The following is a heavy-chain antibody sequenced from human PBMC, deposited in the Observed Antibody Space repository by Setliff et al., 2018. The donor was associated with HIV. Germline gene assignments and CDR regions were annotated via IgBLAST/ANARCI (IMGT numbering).Heavy chain of an antibody. D-gene: IGHD6-19*01. J-gene: IGHJ4*02. CDR2: VSSIGNT. V-gene: IGHV4-59*12. CDR3: ARWVYNSAWSLDY. Sequence: PSETLSLTCSVSGISINGYYWSWIRQSPRTRLEWIGYVSSIGNTNYNPSLKSRVTISVDTSKNQFSLRLTSVTAADTATYYCARWVYNSAWSLDYWGQGTLVTVSS. CDR1: GISINGYY.